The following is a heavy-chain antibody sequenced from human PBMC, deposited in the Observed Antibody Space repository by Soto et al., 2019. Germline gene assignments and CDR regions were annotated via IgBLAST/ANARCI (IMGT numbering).Heavy chain of an antibody. CDR1: GLTFSTYW. CDR3: VRDWSTFWGMDV. Sequence: GGSLRLSCAASGLTFSTYWMNWVRQAPGKGLEWVANIKQDGSEKYYVDSVKGRFAISRDNAKDSLFLQMNNLRAEDTAVYYCVRDWSTFWGMDVWGQGTTVTVSS. J-gene: IGHJ6*02. CDR2: IKQDGSEK. V-gene: IGHV3-7*01.